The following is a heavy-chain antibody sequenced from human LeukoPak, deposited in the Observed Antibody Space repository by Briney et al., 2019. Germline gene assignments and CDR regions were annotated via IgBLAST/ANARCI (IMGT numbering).Heavy chain of an antibody. CDR1: GFTFSSYT. CDR2: ITSRSSYK. CDR3: ARQMKRITMVRGVIHPFDY. J-gene: IGHJ4*02. D-gene: IGHD3-10*01. V-gene: IGHV3-21*06. Sequence: PGGSLRLSCVASGFTFSSYTMNWVRQAPGKGLEWVSSITSRSSYKDYADSVKGRFTISRDNAENSLYLQMNSLRAEDTAVYYCARQMKRITMVRGVIHPFDYWGQGTLVTVSS.